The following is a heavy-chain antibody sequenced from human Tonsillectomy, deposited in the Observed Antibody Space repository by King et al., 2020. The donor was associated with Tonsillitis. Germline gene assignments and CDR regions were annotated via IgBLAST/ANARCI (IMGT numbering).Heavy chain of an antibody. D-gene: IGHD3-10*01. CDR2: IDPNGSYT. Sequence: VQLVESGAEVKKPGESLRISCKASGYSFSNYWITWVRQTPGKGLEWMGRIDPNGSYTKYKPSFQGHVAMSADESITTAYLQWSSLQASDTAMYYCAGLDHYYGTGSSPFGMDVWGQGTPVLVSS. V-gene: IGHV5-10-1*03. CDR3: AGLDHYYGTGSSPFGMDV. CDR1: GYSFSNYW. J-gene: IGHJ6*02.